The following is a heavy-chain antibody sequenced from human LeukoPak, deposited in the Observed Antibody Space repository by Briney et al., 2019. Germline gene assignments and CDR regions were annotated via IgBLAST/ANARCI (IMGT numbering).Heavy chain of an antibody. V-gene: IGHV1-46*01. J-gene: IGHJ5*02. CDR3: ARDRSLGYCSGGSCYWFDP. CDR2: INPSGGST. D-gene: IGHD2-15*01. CDR1: GYTFTSYY. Sequence: ASVKVSCKASGYTFTSYYMHWVRQAPGQGLEWMGIINPSGGSTSYAQKFQGRVTMTRDMSTSTVYMELSSLRSEDTAVYYCARDRSLGYCSGGSCYWFDPWGQGTLVTVSS.